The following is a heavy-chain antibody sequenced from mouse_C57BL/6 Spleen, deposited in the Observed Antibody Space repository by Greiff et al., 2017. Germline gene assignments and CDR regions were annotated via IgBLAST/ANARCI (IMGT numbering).Heavy chain of an antibody. CDR1: GFTFSSYT. D-gene: IGHD2-4*01. Sequence: EVKLMESGGGLVKPGGSLKLSCAASGFTFSSYTMSWVRQTPEKRLAWVATISGGGGNTYYPDSVKGRFTISRDNAKNTLYLQMSSLRSEDTALYYCARQGYDYDEAYWGKGTLVTVSA. J-gene: IGHJ3*01. CDR2: ISGGGGNT. CDR3: ARQGYDYDEAY. V-gene: IGHV5-9*01.